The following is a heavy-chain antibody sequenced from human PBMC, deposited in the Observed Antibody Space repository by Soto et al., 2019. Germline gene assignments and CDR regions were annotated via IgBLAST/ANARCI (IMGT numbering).Heavy chain of an antibody. CDR3: AKEYTATADYFDY. V-gene: IGHV3-23*01. D-gene: IGHD2-21*02. Sequence: EVQLLESGGGLVQPGGSLRLSCAASGFTFSTYAMSWVRQAPGKGLEWVSGIIGSGGRTFYAASVKGRFTISRDNSKNTVYLQTNSLRAEDTAVYYCAKEYTATADYFDYWGQGTLVTVSS. J-gene: IGHJ4*02. CDR1: GFTFSTYA. CDR2: IIGSGGRT.